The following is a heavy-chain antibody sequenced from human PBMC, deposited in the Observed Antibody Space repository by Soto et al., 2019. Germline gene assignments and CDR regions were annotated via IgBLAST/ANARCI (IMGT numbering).Heavy chain of an antibody. Sequence: QVQLVQSGAEVKKPGASVKVSCKASGYTFTSYDINWVRQATGQGLEWMGWMNPNSGNTGYAQKFQGRVTMTRNTPISTAYMERSSLRSEPTAVFYCARTRIVGGVPYYYYGMAVWGQGTPVTVSS. J-gene: IGHJ6*02. V-gene: IGHV1-8*01. D-gene: IGHD3-22*01. CDR2: MNPNSGNT. CDR3: ARTRIVGGVPYYYYGMAV. CDR1: GYTFTSYD.